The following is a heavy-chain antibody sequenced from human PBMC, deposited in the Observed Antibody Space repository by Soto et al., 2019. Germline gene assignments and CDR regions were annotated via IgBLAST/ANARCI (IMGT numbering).Heavy chain of an antibody. D-gene: IGHD2-8*01. J-gene: IGHJ4*01. Sequence: GGSLRLSCAASGFTFSSYWMHWVRQAPGQGLVWVSRISNEGSSTMYADAVKGRFTISRDNSKSTLYLQMSSLRAEDTAIYYCARAFCTNGVCYYFFDYWGHGTLVTVSS. V-gene: IGHV3-74*03. CDR3: ARAFCTNGVCYYFFDY. CDR1: GFTFSSYW. CDR2: ISNEGSST.